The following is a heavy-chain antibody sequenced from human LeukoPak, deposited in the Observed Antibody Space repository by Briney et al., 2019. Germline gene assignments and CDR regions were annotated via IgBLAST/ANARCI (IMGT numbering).Heavy chain of an antibody. J-gene: IGHJ4*01. CDR3: GRGYGSYFYGSGSSQRYLDY. V-gene: IGHV4-31*03. D-gene: IGHD3-10*01. CDR1: GGSISSGGYY. Sequence: SETLSLTCTVSGGSISSGGYYWRWLRQHPGKGLEWIGYIYYSGSTYYNPSLKSRVTISVDTSKNQFSLKLSSVTAADTAVYYWGRGYGSYFYGSGSSQRYLDYWGQGTLVTGPS. CDR2: IYYSGST.